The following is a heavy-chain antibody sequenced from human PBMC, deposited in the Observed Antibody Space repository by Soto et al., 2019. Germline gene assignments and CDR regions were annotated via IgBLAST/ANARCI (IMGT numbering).Heavy chain of an antibody. D-gene: IGHD3-22*01. CDR3: ARLYHYYDSSLADYYGMDV. Sequence: QVQLVQSGAEVKKPGASMKVSCKASGYTFTSYGISWVRQAPGQGLEWMGWISAYNGNTNYAQKLQGRVTMTTDTSTSTAYMELRSLRSDDTAVYYCARLYHYYDSSLADYYGMDVWGQGTTVTVSS. J-gene: IGHJ6*02. CDR2: ISAYNGNT. CDR1: GYTFTSYG. V-gene: IGHV1-18*01.